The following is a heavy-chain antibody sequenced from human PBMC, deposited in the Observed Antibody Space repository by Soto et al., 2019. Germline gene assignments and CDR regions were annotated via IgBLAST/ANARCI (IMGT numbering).Heavy chain of an antibody. Sequence: QVQLVQSGAEVKKPGSSVKVSCKAPGGTFSSYAISWVRQAPGQGLEWMGGIIPIFGTAKYAQKFQGRVTIIADESTSTGYMELSSLRSKDTAVYYCARSQGGSSSLDIYYYYYYGMDVWGQGTTVTVSS. CDR2: IIPIFGTA. CDR3: ARSQGGSSSLDIYYYYYYGMDV. V-gene: IGHV1-69*01. J-gene: IGHJ6*02. D-gene: IGHD2-15*01. CDR1: GGTFSSYA.